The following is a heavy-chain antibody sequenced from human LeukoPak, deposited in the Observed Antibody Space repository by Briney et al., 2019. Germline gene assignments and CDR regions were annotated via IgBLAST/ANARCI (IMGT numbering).Heavy chain of an antibody. CDR2: IYYSGST. V-gene: IGHV4-59*01. D-gene: IGHD6-19*01. Sequence: SSETLSLTCTVSGGSISSYYWSWIRKPPGKGLEWIGYIYYSGSTNYNPSLKSRVTISVDTSKNQFSLKLSSVTAADTAVYYCAREGSVAGTYNWFDPWGQGTLVTVSS. J-gene: IGHJ5*02. CDR1: GGSISSYY. CDR3: AREGSVAGTYNWFDP.